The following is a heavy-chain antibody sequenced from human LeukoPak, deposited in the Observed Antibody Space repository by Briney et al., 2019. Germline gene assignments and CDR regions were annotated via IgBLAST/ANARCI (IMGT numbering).Heavy chain of an antibody. Sequence: GESLKISCKGSGYSFTSYWIGWVRQVPGKGLEWMGIIYPGDSDTRYSPSFQGQVTISADKSISTAYLQWSSLKASDTAMYYCASWGYSSGWYDAFDIWGQGTMVTVSS. CDR3: ASWGYSSGWYDAFDI. D-gene: IGHD6-19*01. J-gene: IGHJ3*02. CDR1: GYSFTSYW. CDR2: IYPGDSDT. V-gene: IGHV5-51*01.